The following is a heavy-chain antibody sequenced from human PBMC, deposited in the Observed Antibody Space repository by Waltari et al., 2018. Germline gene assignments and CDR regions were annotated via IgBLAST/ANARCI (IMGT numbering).Heavy chain of an antibody. CDR1: GFTFSSYA. CDR3: RGGVDAFDI. V-gene: IGHV3-23*01. D-gene: IGHD3-10*01. J-gene: IGHJ3*02. Sequence: EVQLLESGGGLVQPGGSLRLSCAASGFTFSSYAMSWVRQAPGKGLEWVAAISGSGGSTYDAASVKGRFTISRDKSKTTLYLQMNSLRAEDTAVYYCRGGVDAFDIWGQGTMVTVSS. CDR2: ISGSGGST.